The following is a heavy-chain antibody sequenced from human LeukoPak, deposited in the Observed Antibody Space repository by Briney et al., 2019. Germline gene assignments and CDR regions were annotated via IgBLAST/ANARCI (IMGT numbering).Heavy chain of an antibody. CDR2: IKQDGSEK. Sequence: PGGSLRLSCVASGFTFSSRDWMTWIRQAPGKGLAWVANIKQDGSEKNYVGSVKGRFTISRDNDKNLVDLQMNSLRVEDTAVHYCARVAAAGTVIYVNFYYSMDIWGKGTTVTISS. D-gene: IGHD6-13*01. J-gene: IGHJ6*03. CDR1: GFTFSSRDW. CDR3: ARVAAAGTVIYVNFYYSMDI. V-gene: IGHV3-7*01.